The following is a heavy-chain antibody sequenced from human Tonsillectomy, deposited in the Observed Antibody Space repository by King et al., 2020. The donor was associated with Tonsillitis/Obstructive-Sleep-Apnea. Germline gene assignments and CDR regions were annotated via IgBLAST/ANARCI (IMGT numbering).Heavy chain of an antibody. V-gene: IGHV1-2*02. CDR2: INPYSDDT. CDR1: GYTFTDHY. CDR3: ARDRDYYASGRYFYGMDV. J-gene: IGHJ6*02. Sequence: QLVQSGAEVKKPGASVKVSCKASGYTFTDHYIHWVRQAPGQGLEWMGWINPYSDDTHYAQKFQGRVTMTRNTSIRTVYMGLSRLRSDDTAVDYWARDRDYYASGRYFYGMDVWGQGTTVTVSS. D-gene: IGHD3-10*01.